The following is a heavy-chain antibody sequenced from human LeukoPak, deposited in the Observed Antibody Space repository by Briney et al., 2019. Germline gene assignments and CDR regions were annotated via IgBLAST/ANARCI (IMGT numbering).Heavy chain of an antibody. D-gene: IGHD6-13*01. CDR2: FDPEDGET. Sequence: ASVKVSCKVSGYTLTELSMHWVRQAPGKGLERMGGFDPEDGETIYAQKFQGRVTMTEDTSTDTAYMELSSLRSEDTAVYYCATALSWLNWFDPWGQGTLVTVSS. V-gene: IGHV1-24*01. CDR1: GYTLTELS. J-gene: IGHJ5*02. CDR3: ATALSWLNWFDP.